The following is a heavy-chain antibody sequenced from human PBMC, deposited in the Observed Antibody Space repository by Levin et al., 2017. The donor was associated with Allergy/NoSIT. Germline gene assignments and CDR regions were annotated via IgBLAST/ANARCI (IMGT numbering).Heavy chain of an antibody. CDR1: GGSISSGGYY. J-gene: IGHJ1*01. D-gene: IGHD2-15*01. V-gene: IGHV4-31*03. Sequence: SETLSLTCTVSGGSISSGGYYWSWIRQHPGTGLEWIGYIYYSGSTYYNPSLKSRVTISVDTSKNQFSLKLSSVTAADTAVYYCARDGECSGGSCYHRGGYFQHWGQGTLVTVSS. CDR2: IYYSGST. CDR3: ARDGECSGGSCYHRGGYFQH.